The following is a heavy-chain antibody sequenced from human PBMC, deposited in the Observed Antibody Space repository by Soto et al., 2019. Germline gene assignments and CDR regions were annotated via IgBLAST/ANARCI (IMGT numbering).Heavy chain of an antibody. CDR1: GYIFTNYD. Sequence: QVQLVQSGAEVRKPGASVKVSCKASGYIFTNYDIGWVRQAPGQGLEWMGLINGYNGKTNYAQKFRGRVSMTTDTSTSTAYMDLRSLTSDDTGVYYCARWDGIFGAGGVNCGQGTLVTVSS. CDR2: INGYNGKT. D-gene: IGHD3-16*01. V-gene: IGHV1-18*01. J-gene: IGHJ1*01. CDR3: ARWDGIFGAGGVN.